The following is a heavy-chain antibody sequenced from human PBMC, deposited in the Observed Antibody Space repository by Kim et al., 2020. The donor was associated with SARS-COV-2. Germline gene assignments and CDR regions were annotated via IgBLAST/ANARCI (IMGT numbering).Heavy chain of an antibody. J-gene: IGHJ4*02. CDR3: AREIAAAGTIRGRQIDY. Sequence: SETLSLTCTVSGGSISSGGYYWSWIRQHPGKGLEWIGYIYYSGSTYYNPSLKSRVTISVDTSKNQFSLKLSSVTAADTAVYYCAREIAAAGTIRGRQIDYWGQGTLVTVSS. CDR1: GGSISSGGYY. V-gene: IGHV4-31*03. CDR2: IYYSGST. D-gene: IGHD6-13*01.